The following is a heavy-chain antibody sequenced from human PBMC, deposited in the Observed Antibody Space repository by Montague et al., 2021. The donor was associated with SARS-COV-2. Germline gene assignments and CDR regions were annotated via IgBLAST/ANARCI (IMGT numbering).Heavy chain of an antibody. J-gene: IGHJ6*02. V-gene: IGHV4-39*01. D-gene: IGHD3-9*01. CDR1: GGSISSSSYY. CDR2: IYYSGST. Sequence: SETLSLTCTVSGGSISSSSYYWGWIRQPPRKGLEWIGSIYYSGSTYYNPSLKSRVTISVDTSKNQFSLKLSSVTAADTAVYYCARQVTGRYFAWLLYGMDVWGQGTPVIVSS. CDR3: ARQVTGRYFAWLLYGMDV.